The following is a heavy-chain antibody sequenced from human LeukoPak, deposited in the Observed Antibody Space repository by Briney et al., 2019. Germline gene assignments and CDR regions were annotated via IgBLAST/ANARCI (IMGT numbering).Heavy chain of an antibody. J-gene: IGHJ4*02. CDR1: GGSFSGYY. CDR3: ARAPPHQDYGSGTVSPGVDY. CDR2: INHSGST. V-gene: IGHV4-34*01. Sequence: SETLSLTCAVYGGSFSGYYWSWIRQPPGKGLEWIGEINHSGSTNYNPSLKGRVTISVDTSKNQFSLKLSSVTAADTAVYYCARAPPHQDYGSGTVSPGVDYWGQGTLATVSS. D-gene: IGHD3-10*01.